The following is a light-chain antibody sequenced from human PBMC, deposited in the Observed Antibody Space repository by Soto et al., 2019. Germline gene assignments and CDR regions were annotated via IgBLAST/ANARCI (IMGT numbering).Light chain of an antibody. J-gene: IGKJ3*01. V-gene: IGKV2-28*01. CDR1: QSLLHSNGYNY. CDR2: LGS. Sequence: DIVLTHSPLSLPVTPGEPASISCRSSQSLLHSNGYNYLDWYLQKPGQSPQLLIYLGSNRASGVTDRFSGSGSGTDFTLTISRVEAEDVGVYYCMQGLQAFTFGPGTKVDIK. CDR3: MQGLQAFT.